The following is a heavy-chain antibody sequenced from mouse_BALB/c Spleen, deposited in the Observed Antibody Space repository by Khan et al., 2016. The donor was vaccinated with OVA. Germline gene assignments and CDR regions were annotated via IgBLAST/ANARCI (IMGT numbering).Heavy chain of an antibody. CDR1: GYTFTSYD. V-gene: IGHV1-85*01. Sequence: QVQLKQSGAELVKPGTSVKLSCKASGYTFTSYDINWVRQRPEQGLDWIGWIFPGDGSTKYNEKFKGKATLTTVKSSSTAYMQLSRLTSEDSAVYFCARGGDGGFAYWGQGTLVTVSA. J-gene: IGHJ3*01. CDR3: ARGGDGGFAY. CDR2: IFPGDGST. D-gene: IGHD3-3*01.